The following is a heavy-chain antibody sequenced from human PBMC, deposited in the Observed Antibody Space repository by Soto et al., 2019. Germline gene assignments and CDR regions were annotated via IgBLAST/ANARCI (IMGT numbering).Heavy chain of an antibody. J-gene: IGHJ4*01. V-gene: IGHV3-13*04. Sequence: GGSLRLSCSASGFTFSSYDMHWVRQGPGKGLEWVSAIGTAGDTNYAGSVKGRFTISRENAKNSLYLQMNSLRAGDTAIYFCARAIGPTLFDYWGHGTLVPVSS. D-gene: IGHD3-22*01. CDR2: IGTAGDT. CDR3: ARAIGPTLFDY. CDR1: GFTFSSYD.